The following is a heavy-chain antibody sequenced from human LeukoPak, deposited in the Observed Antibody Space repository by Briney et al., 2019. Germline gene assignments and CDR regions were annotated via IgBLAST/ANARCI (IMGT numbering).Heavy chain of an antibody. V-gene: IGHV4-59*01. J-gene: IGHJ4*02. CDR1: GVPISSYY. CDR2: IYYRGTI. Sequence: SETLSLTCTVSGVPISSYYWSWIRQPPGKGLEWIGYIYYRGTINYNPSLKSRVTVSIDTSKNQFSLKLSSVTAADTAVYYCARAHYSGSGTYYNRASDYWGQGTLVTVSS. CDR3: ARAHYSGSGTYYNRASDY. D-gene: IGHD3-10*01.